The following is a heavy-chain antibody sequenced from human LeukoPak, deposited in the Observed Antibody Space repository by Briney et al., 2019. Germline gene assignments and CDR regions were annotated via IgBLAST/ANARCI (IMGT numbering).Heavy chain of an antibody. V-gene: IGHV4-59*01. CDR3: ARGTIAVAGTDYYYYYMDV. J-gene: IGHJ6*03. CDR1: GGSISSYY. D-gene: IGHD6-19*01. Sequence: SETLSLTYTVSGGSISSYYWSWIRQPPGKGLEWIGYIYYSGSTNYNPSLKSRVTISVDTSKNQFSLKLSSVTAADTAVYYCARGTIAVAGTDYYYYYMDVWGQGTTVTVSS. CDR2: IYYSGST.